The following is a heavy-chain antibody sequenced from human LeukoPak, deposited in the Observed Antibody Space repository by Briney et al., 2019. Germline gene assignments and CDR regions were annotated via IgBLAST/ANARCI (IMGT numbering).Heavy chain of an antibody. CDR2: IYYSGST. J-gene: IGHJ4*02. CDR1: GGSISSGDYY. V-gene: IGHV4-30-4*01. Sequence: TSETLSLTCTVSGGSISSGDYYWSWIRQPPGKGLEWIGYIYYSGSTYYNPSLKSRVTISVDTSKNQFSLRLRSVTAADTAVYYCARAVIPTTVYHFDYWGQGTLVTVSS. CDR3: ARAVIPTTVYHFDY. D-gene: IGHD2-21*01.